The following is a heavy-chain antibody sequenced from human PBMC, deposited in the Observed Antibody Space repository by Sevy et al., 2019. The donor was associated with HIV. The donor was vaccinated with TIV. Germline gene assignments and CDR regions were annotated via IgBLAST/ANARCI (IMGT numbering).Heavy chain of an antibody. D-gene: IGHD2-2*01. CDR3: AKDIGLYCSSTSCYPAFDY. Sequence: GGSLRLSCAASGFTFDDYAMHWVRQAPGKGLEWVSGIGWNSGSIGYADSVKGRFTISRDNAKNSLYLQMNSLRAEDTALYYCAKDIGLYCSSTSCYPAFDYWGQGTLVTVSS. J-gene: IGHJ4*02. V-gene: IGHV3-9*01. CDR1: GFTFDDYA. CDR2: IGWNSGSI.